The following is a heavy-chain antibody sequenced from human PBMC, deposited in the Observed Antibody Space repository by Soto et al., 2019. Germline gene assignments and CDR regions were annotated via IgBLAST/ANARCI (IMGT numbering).Heavy chain of an antibody. Sequence: DTVSRTYALRGGTESRYYWRWIRQPPGKGLEWIGYIYYSGSTNYNPSLKSRVTISVDTSKNQFSLKLSSVTAADTAVYYCARDIGPMDVWGKGTTVTVSS. CDR3: ARDIGPMDV. CDR2: IYYSGST. D-gene: IGHD3-10*01. V-gene: IGHV4-59*02. J-gene: IGHJ6*04. CDR1: GGTESRYY.